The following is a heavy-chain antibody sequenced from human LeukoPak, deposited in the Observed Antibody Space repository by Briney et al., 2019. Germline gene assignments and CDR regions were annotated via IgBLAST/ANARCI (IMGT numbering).Heavy chain of an antibody. J-gene: IGHJ3*02. D-gene: IGHD4-17*01. CDR3: AKLTVTTSGDAFDI. Sequence: GASVKVSCKASRYTFTSYGISWVRQAPGQGLEWMGRISAYNGNTNYAQKLQGRVTMTTDTSTSTAYMELRSLRSDDTAVYYCAKLTVTTSGDAFDIWGQGTMVTVSS. CDR2: ISAYNGNT. V-gene: IGHV1-18*01. CDR1: RYTFTSYG.